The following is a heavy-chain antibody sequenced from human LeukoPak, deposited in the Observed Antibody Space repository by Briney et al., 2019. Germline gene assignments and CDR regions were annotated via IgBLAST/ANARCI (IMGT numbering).Heavy chain of an antibody. D-gene: IGHD4-11*01. CDR1: GFTFKLYW. Sequence: GGSLRLSCAASGFTFKLYWMHWVRQVPGKRPVWVSRINDDGSDTIYADSVRGRFTISRDDAKNTVYLQMNNLRAEDTAVYYCARVFKVTTDYDLWGQGTLVTVSS. CDR3: ARVFKVTTDYDL. V-gene: IGHV3-74*01. J-gene: IGHJ5*02. CDR2: INDDGSDT.